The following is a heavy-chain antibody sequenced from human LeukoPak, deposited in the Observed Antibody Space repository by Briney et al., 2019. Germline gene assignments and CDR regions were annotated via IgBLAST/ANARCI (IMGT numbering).Heavy chain of an antibody. V-gene: IGHV1-18*04. CDR1: GYTFTSYG. J-gene: IGHJ4*02. CDR3: ARVEDVDTAMALTIHFDY. CDR2: ISAYNGNR. Sequence: ASVKVSCKASGYTFTSYGISWVRQAPGQGLEWMGWISAYNGNRNYAQKFQGRVTMTTDTSTSTAYMELRSLRSDDTAVYYCARVEDVDTAMALTIHFDYWGQGTLVTVSS. D-gene: IGHD5-18*01.